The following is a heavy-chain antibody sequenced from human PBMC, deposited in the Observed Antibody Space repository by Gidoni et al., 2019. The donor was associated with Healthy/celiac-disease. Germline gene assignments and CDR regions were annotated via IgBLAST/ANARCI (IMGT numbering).Heavy chain of an antibody. D-gene: IGHD4-17*01. CDR2: IRSKAYGGTT. V-gene: IGHV3-49*03. Sequence: EVQLVESGGGLVQPGRSLRLSCTASGITFGDYAMSWFRQAPGKGLEWVGFIRSKAYGGTTEYAASVKGRFTISRDDSKSIAYLQMNSLKTEDTAVYYCTRQTVTTHFDYWGQGTLVTVSS. J-gene: IGHJ4*02. CDR1: GITFGDYA. CDR3: TRQTVTTHFDY.